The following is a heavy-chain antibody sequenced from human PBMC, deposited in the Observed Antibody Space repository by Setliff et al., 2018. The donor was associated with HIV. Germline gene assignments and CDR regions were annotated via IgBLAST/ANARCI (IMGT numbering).Heavy chain of an antibody. CDR3: ARLSVVTATRIYYFDY. J-gene: IGHJ4*02. D-gene: IGHD2-21*02. V-gene: IGHV1-69*13. Sequence: SVKVSCKASGGTFSSYAISWVRQAPGQGLEWMGGIIPIFGTANYAQKFQGRVTITADESTSTAYMELSSLRSEDTAVYYCARLSVVTATRIYYFDYWGQGTLVTVSS. CDR2: IIPIFGTA. CDR1: GGTFSSYA.